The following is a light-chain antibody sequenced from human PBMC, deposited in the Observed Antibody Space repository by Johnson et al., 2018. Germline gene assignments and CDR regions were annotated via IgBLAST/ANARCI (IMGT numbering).Light chain of an antibody. J-gene: IGLJ1*01. Sequence: QSVLTQPPSVSAAPGQKVTISCSGSSSNIGNNYVSWYQQLPGTAPKLLIYENNKRPSGIPDRFSGSKSGTSATLGITGLQTGDEADYYCGTWYSSLSAGNVVRSGTKVTV. CDR1: SSNIGNNY. V-gene: IGLV1-51*02. CDR3: GTWYSSLSAGNV. CDR2: ENN.